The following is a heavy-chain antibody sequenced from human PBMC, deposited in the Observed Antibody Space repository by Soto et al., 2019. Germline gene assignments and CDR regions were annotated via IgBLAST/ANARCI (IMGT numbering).Heavy chain of an antibody. D-gene: IGHD3-16*02. J-gene: IGHJ4*02. Sequence: QVQLVESGGGVVQPGRTLRLSCAASGFTFNTYGMHWVRQAPGKGLEWVAVISFDEKIQYYADSVKGRFTISRDNSKNTMSLQMDSLRPEDTAVYYCAKVAERSMITFGGVIADWGQGPLVTVSS. CDR2: ISFDEKIQ. CDR1: GFTFNTYG. V-gene: IGHV3-30*18. CDR3: AKVAERSMITFGGVIAD.